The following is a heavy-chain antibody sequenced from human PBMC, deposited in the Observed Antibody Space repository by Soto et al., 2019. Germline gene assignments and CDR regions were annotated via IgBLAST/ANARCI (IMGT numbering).Heavy chain of an antibody. J-gene: IGHJ3*02. CDR3: AREGRNWGFGNDAFDI. D-gene: IGHD7-27*01. V-gene: IGHV3-48*03. CDR1: GFTFSSYE. CDR2: ISSSGSTI. Sequence: PGGSLRLSCAASGFTFSSYEMNWVRQAPGKGLEWVSYISSSGSTIYYADSVKGRFTISRDNAKNSLYLQMNSLRAEDTAVYYCAREGRNWGFGNDAFDIWGQGTMVTVSS.